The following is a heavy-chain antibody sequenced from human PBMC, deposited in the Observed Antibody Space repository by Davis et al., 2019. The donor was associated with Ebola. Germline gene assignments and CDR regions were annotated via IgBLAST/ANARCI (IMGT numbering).Heavy chain of an antibody. Sequence: GESLKISCAASGFTFSNYDMSWVRHVPGKGLEWVSTISASEGHTHYSDSVRGRFTISRDNAKKSLYLEMNSLRAEDTAVYYCATDNWGPALWGQGTLLTVSS. CDR2: ISASEGHT. CDR3: ATDNWGPAL. V-gene: IGHV3-23*01. CDR1: GFTFSNYD. D-gene: IGHD7-27*01. J-gene: IGHJ4*02.